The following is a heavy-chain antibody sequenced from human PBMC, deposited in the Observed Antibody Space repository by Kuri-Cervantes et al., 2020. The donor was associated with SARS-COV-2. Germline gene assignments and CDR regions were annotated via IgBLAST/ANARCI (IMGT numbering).Heavy chain of an antibody. D-gene: IGHD3-22*01. CDR3: VLIKGPYYYDSSGYYGDWYFDL. CDR2: IIPIFGTA. V-gene: IGHV1-69*13. J-gene: IGHJ2*01. Sequence: SVKVSCKASGYTFTGYYMHWVRQAPGQGLEWMGRIIPIFGTANYAQKFQGRVTITADESTSTAYMELSSLRSEDTAVYYCVLIKGPYYYDSSGYYGDWYFDLWGRGTLVTVSS. CDR1: GYTFTGYY.